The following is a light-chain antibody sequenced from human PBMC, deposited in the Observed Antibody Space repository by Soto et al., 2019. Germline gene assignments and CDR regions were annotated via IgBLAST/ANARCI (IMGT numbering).Light chain of an antibody. CDR3: QQYNGYSAT. V-gene: IGKV1-5*03. J-gene: IGKJ4*01. Sequence: DIQMTQSPSTLSASVGDRVSITCRASQSISRQLAWYQQKPGKAPNLLIYQASNLETGVPSRFTGSGSGTEFTLTISSLQPDDFATYYCQQYNGYSATFGGGTKVEVK. CDR1: QSISRQ. CDR2: QAS.